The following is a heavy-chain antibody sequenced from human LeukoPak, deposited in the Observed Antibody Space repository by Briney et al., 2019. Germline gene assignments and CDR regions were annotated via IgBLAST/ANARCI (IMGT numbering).Heavy chain of an antibody. Sequence: PSETLSLTCTVSGGSISSYYWSWIRQPAGKGLEWIGRIYTSGSTNYNPSLKSRVTMSVDTSKNQSSLKLSSVTAADTAVYYCARGPYYYDSSGYYLDYWGQGTLVTVSS. V-gene: IGHV4-4*07. CDR2: IYTSGST. J-gene: IGHJ4*02. CDR1: GGSISSYY. CDR3: ARGPYYYDSSGYYLDY. D-gene: IGHD3-22*01.